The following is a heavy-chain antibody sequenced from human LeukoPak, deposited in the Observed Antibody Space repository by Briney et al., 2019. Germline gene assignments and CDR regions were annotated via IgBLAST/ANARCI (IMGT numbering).Heavy chain of an antibody. V-gene: IGHV4-38-2*02. CDR3: AAYYDFWSGYPNSDY. CDR2: IYYSGST. CDR1: GCSLTSGYY. J-gene: IGHJ4*02. Sequence: PSETLSLTCSVSGCSLTSGYYWGWIRQPPGKGLEWIGSIYYSGSTYYNPSLKSRVTISVDTSKNQFSLKLSSVTAADTAVYYCAAYYDFWSGYPNSDYWGQGTLVTVSS. D-gene: IGHD3-3*01.